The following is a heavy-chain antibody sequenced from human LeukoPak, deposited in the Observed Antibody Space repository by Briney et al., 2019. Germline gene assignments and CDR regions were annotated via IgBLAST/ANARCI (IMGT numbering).Heavy chain of an antibody. V-gene: IGHV3-11*05. CDR2: ISSSSSYT. J-gene: IGHJ4*02. D-gene: IGHD6-13*01. CDR3: TTAGYSRYA. Sequence: PGGSLRLSCAASGFTFSDYYMSWVRQAPGKGLECVSYISSSSSYTNYADSVKGRFTISRDNAKNSLFLQMNSLRAEDTAVYYCTTAGYSRYAGGQGTLVTVSS. CDR1: GFTFSDYY.